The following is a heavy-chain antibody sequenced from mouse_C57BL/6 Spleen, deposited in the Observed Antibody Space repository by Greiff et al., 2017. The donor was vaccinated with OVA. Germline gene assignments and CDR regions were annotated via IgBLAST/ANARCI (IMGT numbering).Heavy chain of an antibody. CDR1: GFTFSDYG. V-gene: IGHV5-17*01. Sequence: EVQVVESGGGLVKPGGSLKLSCAASGFTFSDYGMHWVRQAPEKGLEWVAYISSGSSTIYYADTVKGRFTISRDNAKNTLFLQMTSLRSEDTAMYYCAREGYDYWFAYWGQGTLVTVSA. J-gene: IGHJ3*01. CDR2: ISSGSSTI. D-gene: IGHD2-4*01. CDR3: AREGYDYWFAY.